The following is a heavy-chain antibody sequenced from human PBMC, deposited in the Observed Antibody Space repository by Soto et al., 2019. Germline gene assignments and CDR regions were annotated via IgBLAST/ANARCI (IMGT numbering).Heavy chain of an antibody. CDR1: GGTLTNFINYP. CDR3: ARRNTAGFLRYFDN. V-gene: IGHV1-69*06. Sequence: QVQLVQSGAEVMQPGSSVKVSCKPSGGTLTNFINYPINWVRQSLGQGLEWMGGIVPNIGTVNYAQKFQGRVTMTADKSTGTVYMELSSLRSDDSVLYYCARRNTAGFLRYFDNWGQGTLVTVSS. J-gene: IGHJ4*02. D-gene: IGHD6-19*01. CDR2: IVPNIGTV.